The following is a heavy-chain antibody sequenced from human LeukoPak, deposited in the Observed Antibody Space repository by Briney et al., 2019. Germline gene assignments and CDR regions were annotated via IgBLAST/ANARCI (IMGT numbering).Heavy chain of an antibody. V-gene: IGHV3-23*01. D-gene: IGHD3-9*01. CDR1: GFTFSSYA. CDR2: LSHSAYTT. CDR3: AKDGGEYYDILTGYYPRLYYMDV. J-gene: IGHJ6*03. Sequence: GGSLRLSCTASGFTFSSYAMSWVRQAPGKGLEWVSALSHSAYTTYYADSVKGRFTISRDNSKNTLYLPMNSLRAEDTAVYYCAKDGGEYYDILTGYYPRLYYMDVWGKGTTVTISS.